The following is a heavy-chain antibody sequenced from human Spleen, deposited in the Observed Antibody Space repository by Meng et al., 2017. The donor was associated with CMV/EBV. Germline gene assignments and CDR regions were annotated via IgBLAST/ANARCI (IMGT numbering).Heavy chain of an antibody. D-gene: IGHD3-10*01. J-gene: IGHJ4*02. CDR1: GFTLSSYT. CDR2: IKQDGSEK. Sequence: GESLKISCAASGFTLSSYTMNWVRQAPGKGLEWVANIKQDGSEKYYVDSVKGRFTISRDNAKNSLYLQMNSLRAEDTAAYYCASNNYYGSGSPFDYWGQGTLVTVSS. V-gene: IGHV3-7*01. CDR3: ASNNYYGSGSPFDY.